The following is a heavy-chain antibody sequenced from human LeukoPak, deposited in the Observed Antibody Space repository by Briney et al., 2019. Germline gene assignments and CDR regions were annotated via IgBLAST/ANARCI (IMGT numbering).Heavy chain of an antibody. CDR3: TRLGNYCSGGSCFPNSYYYGMDV. V-gene: IGHV3-49*04. CDR1: GFTFGDYA. Sequence: GGSLRLSCTTSGFTFGDYAMSWVRQAPGKGLEWVGFIRSKGYGGTTEYAASVRGRFTISRDDSKSVAYLQMNSLKTEDTAVYYCTRLGNYCSGGSCFPNSYYYGMDVWGQGTTVAVSS. J-gene: IGHJ6*02. CDR2: IRSKGYGGTT. D-gene: IGHD2-15*01.